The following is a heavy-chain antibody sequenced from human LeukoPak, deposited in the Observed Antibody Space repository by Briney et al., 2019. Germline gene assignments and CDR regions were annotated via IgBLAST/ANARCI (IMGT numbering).Heavy chain of an antibody. CDR2: IYYSGST. D-gene: IGHD3-10*01. CDR3: ARDITYYGMDV. Sequence: SETLSLTCTVSGGSLSSYYWSWIRQPPGKGLEWIGYIYYSGSTNYNPSLKSRVTISVDTSKNQFSLKLSSVTAADTAAYYCARDITYYGMDVWGQGTTVTVSS. J-gene: IGHJ6*02. V-gene: IGHV4-59*01. CDR1: GGSLSSYY.